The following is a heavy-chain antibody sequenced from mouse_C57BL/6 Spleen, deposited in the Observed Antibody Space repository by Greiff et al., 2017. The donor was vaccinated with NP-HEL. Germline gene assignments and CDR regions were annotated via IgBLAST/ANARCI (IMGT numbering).Heavy chain of an antibody. CDR3: ARAQGTLFDY. CDR1: GYAFTNYL. CDR2: INPGSGGT. Sequence: VQLQQSGAELVRPGTSVKVSCKASGYAFTNYLIEWVKQRPGQGLEWIGVINPGSGGTNYNEKFKGKATLTADKSSSTAYMQLSSLTSEDSAVYFCARAQGTLFDYWGQGTTLTVSS. J-gene: IGHJ2*01. D-gene: IGHD3-3*01. V-gene: IGHV1-54*01.